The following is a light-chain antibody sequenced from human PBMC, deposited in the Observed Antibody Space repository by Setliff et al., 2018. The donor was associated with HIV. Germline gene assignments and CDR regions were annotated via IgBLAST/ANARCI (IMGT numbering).Light chain of an antibody. J-gene: IGLJ1*01. Sequence: QSALAQPASVSGSPGQSITISCTGTSSDVGSYNLVSWYQQHPGKAPKLIIYEVSERPSRVSNRFSGSKSGNTASLTISRLQAEDEADYYCCSYTGSSPLYVFGTGTKGTVL. CDR3: CSYTGSSPLYV. V-gene: IGLV2-23*02. CDR1: SSDVGSYNL. CDR2: EVS.